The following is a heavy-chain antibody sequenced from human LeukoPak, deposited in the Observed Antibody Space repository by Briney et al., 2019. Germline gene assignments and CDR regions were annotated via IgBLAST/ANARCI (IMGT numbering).Heavy chain of an antibody. CDR1: GYRFTSYW. V-gene: IGHV5-51*01. Sequence: GGSLEISFKGSGYRFTSYWIGWVRQMPGKGLEWVGIIYPGDSDTRYSPSFQGQVTISADKSINTAYLQWSSLKASDTAMYYCVREGYGSGSYYPFDYWGQGTLVTVSS. J-gene: IGHJ4*02. CDR3: VREGYGSGSYYPFDY. D-gene: IGHD3-10*01. CDR2: IYPGDSDT.